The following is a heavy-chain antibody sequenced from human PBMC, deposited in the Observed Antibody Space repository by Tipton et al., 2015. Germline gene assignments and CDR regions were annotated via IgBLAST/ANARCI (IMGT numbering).Heavy chain of an antibody. D-gene: IGHD3-22*01. CDR1: GFTFSDTS. V-gene: IGHV3-64D*08. CDR2: ITTNGYST. J-gene: IGHJ4*02. Sequence: SLRLSCSASGFTFSDTSIHWVRQAPGKGLEYVSAITTNGYSTYYADSVRGRFTISRDNSKNTLYLQMSSLRAEDTAVYYCVKDGYYYDSGGYSPLDYWGQGTLVTVSS. CDR3: VKDGYYYDSGGYSPLDY.